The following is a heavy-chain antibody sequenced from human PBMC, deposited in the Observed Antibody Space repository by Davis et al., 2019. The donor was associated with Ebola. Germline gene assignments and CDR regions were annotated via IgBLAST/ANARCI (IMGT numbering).Heavy chain of an antibody. J-gene: IGHJ4*02. Sequence: GSLRLSCAVYGGSFSGYYWRWIRQPPGKGLEWIGEITHGGSTNYNPSLKTRVTMSVDTSKNQFSLKLSSVTAADTAVYYCARGSDGGNSADSWGQGTLVTVSS. V-gene: IGHV4-34*01. D-gene: IGHD4-23*01. CDR1: GGSFSGYY. CDR3: ARGSDGGNSADS. CDR2: ITHGGST.